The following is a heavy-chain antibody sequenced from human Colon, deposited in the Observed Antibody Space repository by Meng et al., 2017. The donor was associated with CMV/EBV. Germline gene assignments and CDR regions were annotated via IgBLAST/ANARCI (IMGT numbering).Heavy chain of an antibody. Sequence: ASVKVSCKASGYSFTHNGISWVRQAPGQGLEWMGWIKPHSDVTNYAKRFQGRVSMTRDTSINTAYMELSSLTSDDTAVYYCAILTVAAPFDYWGQGTLVTVSS. V-gene: IGHV1-2*02. D-gene: IGHD6-6*01. CDR3: AILTVAAPFDY. CDR1: GYSFTHNG. CDR2: IKPHSDVT. J-gene: IGHJ4*02.